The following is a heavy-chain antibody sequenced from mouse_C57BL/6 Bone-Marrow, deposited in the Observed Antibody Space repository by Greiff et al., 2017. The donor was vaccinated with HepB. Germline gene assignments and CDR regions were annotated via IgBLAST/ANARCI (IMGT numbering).Heavy chain of an antibody. Sequence: EVQGVESGGGLVQPGGSMKLSCVASGFTFSTYWMNWVRQSPEKGLEWVAQFRLKSDNYATHYAESVKGRFTISRDDSKSSVYLQMNNLRADDTGMYYCTVSIYYGYSWLAYWGQGTLVTVSA. V-gene: IGHV6-3*01. D-gene: IGHD2-3*01. CDR2: FRLKSDNYAT. CDR3: TVSIYYGYSWLAY. J-gene: IGHJ3*01. CDR1: GFTFSTYW.